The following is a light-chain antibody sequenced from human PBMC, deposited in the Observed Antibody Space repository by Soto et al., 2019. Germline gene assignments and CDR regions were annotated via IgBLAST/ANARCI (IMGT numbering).Light chain of an antibody. J-gene: IGLJ2*01. CDR3: CSYAGSVNFVV. V-gene: IGLV2-23*02. CDR1: SSDVGSYDA. Sequence: QSALAQPASVSGSPGQSITISCTGTSSDVGSYDAVSWYQHHPGKAPKLMIYEVNKRPSGVSDRFSGSKSGNTASLTISGLQAEDEADYFCCSYAGSVNFVVFGGGTKLTVL. CDR2: EVN.